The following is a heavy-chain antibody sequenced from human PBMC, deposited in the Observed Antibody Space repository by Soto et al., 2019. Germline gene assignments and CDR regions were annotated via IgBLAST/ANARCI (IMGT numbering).Heavy chain of an antibody. CDR3: ARGGVSTRTFDY. Sequence: ESLKISCKGSGYSFAGYWIAWVRQMPGKGLELMGIIYPSDSDTRYRPSFQGQVTISADKSISSAYLQWSSLRASDTAMYYCARGGVSTRTFDYWGQGTPVTVS. CDR2: IYPSDSDT. CDR1: GYSFAGYW. D-gene: IGHD3-3*01. V-gene: IGHV5-51*01. J-gene: IGHJ4*02.